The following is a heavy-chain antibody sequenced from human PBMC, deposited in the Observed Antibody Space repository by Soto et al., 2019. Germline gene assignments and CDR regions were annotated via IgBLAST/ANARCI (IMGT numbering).Heavy chain of an antibody. D-gene: IGHD3-10*01. J-gene: IGHJ4*02. CDR3: ARHRIEVVWRGFDF. CDR2: SSYNGGT. V-gene: IGHV4-39*01. CDR1: TDSSSFTNSY. Sequence: PSETLSLTCTVSTDSSSFTNSYWGWILQPPGKGLQCIGSSSYNGGTFYNPSLKGRVVISFDTSKKQSSLQVTSVTAADTAVYFCARHRIEVVWRGFDFWGQGSPVTVSS.